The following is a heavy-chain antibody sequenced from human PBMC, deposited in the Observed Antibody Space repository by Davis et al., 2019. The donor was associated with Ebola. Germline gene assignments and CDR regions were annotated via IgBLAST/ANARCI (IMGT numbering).Heavy chain of an antibody. J-gene: IGHJ5*02. CDR3: ARGVGQLGTKFDP. Sequence: SETLSLTCTVSGGSISSSSYYWGWIRQPLGKGLEWIGSIYYSGSTYYNPSLKSRVTISVDTSKNQFSLKLSSVTAADTAVYYCARGVGQLGTKFDPWGQGTLVTVSS. V-gene: IGHV4-39*07. D-gene: IGHD6-6*01. CDR2: IYYSGST. CDR1: GGSISSSSYY.